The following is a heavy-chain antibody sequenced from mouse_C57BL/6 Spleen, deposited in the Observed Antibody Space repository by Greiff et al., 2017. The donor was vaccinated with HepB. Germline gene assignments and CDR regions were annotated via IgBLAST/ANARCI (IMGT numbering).Heavy chain of an antibody. V-gene: IGHV5-4*01. J-gene: IGHJ4*01. CDR1: GFTFSSYA. CDR3: AREDGVVATDYAMDY. CDR2: ISDGGSYT. D-gene: IGHD1-1*01. Sequence: EVQLKESGGGLVKPGGSLKLSCAASGFTFSSYAMSWVRQTPEKRLEWVATISDGGSYTYYPDNVKGRFTISRDNAKNNLYLQMSHLKSEDTAMYYCAREDGVVATDYAMDYWGQGTSVTVSS.